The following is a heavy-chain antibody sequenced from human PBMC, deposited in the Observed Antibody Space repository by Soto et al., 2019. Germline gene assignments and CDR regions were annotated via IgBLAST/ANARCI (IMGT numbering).Heavy chain of an antibody. V-gene: IGHV3-30-3*01. CDR3: ARDSREQRGFFDWFDP. J-gene: IGHJ5*02. D-gene: IGHD6-25*01. Sequence: PGGSLRLSCAASGFTFSSYAMHWVRQAPGKGLEWVAVISYDGSNKFYADSVKGRFTISRDNSKNTLYLQMNSLRAEDTAVYYCARDSREQRGFFDWFDPWGQGTLVTVSS. CDR1: GFTFSSYA. CDR2: ISYDGSNK.